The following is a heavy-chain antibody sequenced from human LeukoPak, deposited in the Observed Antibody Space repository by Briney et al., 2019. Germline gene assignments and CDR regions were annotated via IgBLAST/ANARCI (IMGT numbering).Heavy chain of an antibody. CDR3: ARAVQYSSAQTGAYFDS. J-gene: IGHJ4*02. D-gene: IGHD6-19*01. Sequence: SETLSLTCTVPGGSISTTSYYWGWIRQPRGKGLEWIGSIYYMVITYYSPSLKSRVPLSVATSKNQFSLKLNSLTAADTALYFCARAVQYSSAQTGAYFDSWGQGTLVTVSS. CDR1: GGSISTTSYY. V-gene: IGHV4-39*07. CDR2: IYYMVIT.